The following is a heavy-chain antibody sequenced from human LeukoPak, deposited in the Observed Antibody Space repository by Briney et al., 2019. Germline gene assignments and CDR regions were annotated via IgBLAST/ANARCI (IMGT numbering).Heavy chain of an antibody. V-gene: IGHV4-34*01. Sequence: PSETLSLTCAVYGGSFSGYYWSWIRQPPGKGLEWIGEINHSGSTNYNPSLKSRVTISVDTSKNQFSLKLSSVTAADTAVYYCARGAMTPIGVVYMERLDSWGQGTLVSVSS. CDR3: ARGAMTPIGVVYMERLDS. J-gene: IGHJ5*01. CDR1: GGSFSGYY. D-gene: IGHD3-3*01. CDR2: INHSGST.